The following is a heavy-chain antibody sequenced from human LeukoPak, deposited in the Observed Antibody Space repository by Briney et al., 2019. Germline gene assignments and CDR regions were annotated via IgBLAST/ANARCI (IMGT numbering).Heavy chain of an antibody. CDR3: ARSVVTLYWYFDL. V-gene: IGHV4-59*01. D-gene: IGHD4-23*01. CDR1: GGSISGYY. J-gene: IGHJ2*01. Sequence: SETLSLTCTVSGGSISGYYYNWIRQPPGKGLEWIGYIYYSGSTNYNPSLKSRVTISLDTSKNQFSLKLSSVTTADTTVYYCARSVVTLYWYFDLWGRGTLVTVSS. CDR2: IYYSGST.